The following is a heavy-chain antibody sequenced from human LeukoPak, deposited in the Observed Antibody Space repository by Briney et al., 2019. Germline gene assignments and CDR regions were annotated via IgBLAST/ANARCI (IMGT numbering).Heavy chain of an antibody. D-gene: IGHD2-2*01. CDR3: ARDRGSGYCSSTSCYAPPMPLDY. Sequence: GASVKVSCKASGYTFTSYYMHWVRQAPGQGLEWMGWINPNSGGTNYAQKFQGRVTMTRDTSISTAYMELSRLRSDDTAVYYCARDRGSGYCSSTSCYAPPMPLDYWGQGTLVTVSS. J-gene: IGHJ4*02. V-gene: IGHV1-2*02. CDR2: INPNSGGT. CDR1: GYTFTSYY.